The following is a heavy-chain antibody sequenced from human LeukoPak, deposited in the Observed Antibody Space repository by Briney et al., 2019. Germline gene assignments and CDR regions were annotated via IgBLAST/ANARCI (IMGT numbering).Heavy chain of an antibody. CDR1: GYTFTSYD. V-gene: IGHV1-24*01. J-gene: IGHJ4*02. CDR2: FDPEEAET. Sequence: ASVKVSCKASGYTFTSYDINWVRQATGQGLEWMGGFDPEEAETVYAQTFQGRVTMTEDTSTDTAYMELSSLRSEDTAVYYCTTSRYNFWSGFTYWGQGTLVTVSS. CDR3: TTSRYNFWSGFTY. D-gene: IGHD3-3*01.